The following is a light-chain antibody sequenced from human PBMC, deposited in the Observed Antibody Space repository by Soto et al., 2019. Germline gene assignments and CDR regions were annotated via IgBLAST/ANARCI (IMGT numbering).Light chain of an antibody. CDR2: EVS. V-gene: IGLV2-14*01. CDR3: SLYTSSSTPHVV. Sequence: SVLTQPASVSGSPGQSITISCTGTGSDIGGYNYVSWYQQHPGKAPKLMIYEVSNRPSGVSNRFSGSKSGNTASLTISGLQAEDEADYYCSLYTSSSTPHVVFGGGNKVTVL. J-gene: IGLJ2*01. CDR1: GSDIGGYNY.